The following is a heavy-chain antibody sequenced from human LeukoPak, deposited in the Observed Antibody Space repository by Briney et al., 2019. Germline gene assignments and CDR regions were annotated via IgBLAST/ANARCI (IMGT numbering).Heavy chain of an antibody. J-gene: IGHJ4*02. V-gene: IGHV7-4-1*02. CDR2: INTNTGNP. CDR1: GYTFTSYG. D-gene: IGHD3-16*02. Sequence: ASVKVSCKASGYTFTSYGISWVRQAPGQGLEWMGWINTNTGNPTYAQGFTGRFVFSLDTSVSTAYLQISSLKAEDTAVYYCARAYQPLGGLSLPDYWGQGTLVSVSS. CDR3: ARAYQPLGGLSLPDY.